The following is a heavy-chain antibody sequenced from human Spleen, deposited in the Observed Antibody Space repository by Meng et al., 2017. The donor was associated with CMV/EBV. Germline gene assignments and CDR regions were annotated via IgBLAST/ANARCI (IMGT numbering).Heavy chain of an antibody. CDR2: MNPNSGNT. CDR3: ARGPRRGSGYYGWFDP. CDR1: GYTFTSYD. V-gene: IGHV1-8*01. D-gene: IGHD3-3*01. Sequence: GYTFTSYDIDWVRQATGQGLEWMGWMNPNSGNTGYAQKFQGRVTMTRNTSISTAYMELSSLRSEDTAVYYCARGPRRGSGYYGWFDPWGQGTLVTVSS. J-gene: IGHJ5*02.